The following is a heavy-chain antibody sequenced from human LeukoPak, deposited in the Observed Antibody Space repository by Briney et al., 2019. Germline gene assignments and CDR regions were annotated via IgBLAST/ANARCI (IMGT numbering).Heavy chain of an antibody. Sequence: GGSLRLSCAASGFTFSSYAMHWVRQAPGKGLEWVAVISYDGSNKYYADSVKGRFTISRDNSKNTLYLQMNSLRAEDTAVYYCARDLEEYYYYYGTDVWGQGTTVTVPS. CDR3: ARDLEEYYYYYGTDV. CDR2: ISYDGSNK. CDR1: GFTFSSYA. J-gene: IGHJ6*02. V-gene: IGHV3-30-3*01. D-gene: IGHD1-1*01.